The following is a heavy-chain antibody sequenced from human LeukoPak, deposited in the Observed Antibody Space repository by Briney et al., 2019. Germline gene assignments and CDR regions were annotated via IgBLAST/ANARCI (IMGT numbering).Heavy chain of an antibody. J-gene: IGHJ5*02. D-gene: IGHD5-24*01. Sequence: ASVKVSCKASGYTFTSYDINWVRQAPGQGLEWMGIINPSGGSTSYAQKFQGRVTMTRDTSTSTVYMELSSLRSEDTAVYYCARSGMATITWGQGTLVTVSS. CDR2: INPSGGST. V-gene: IGHV1-46*01. CDR1: GYTFTSYD. CDR3: ARSGMATIT.